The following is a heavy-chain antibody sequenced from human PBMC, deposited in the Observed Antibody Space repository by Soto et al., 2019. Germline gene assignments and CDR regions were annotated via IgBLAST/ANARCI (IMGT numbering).Heavy chain of an antibody. V-gene: IGHV4-59*01. Sequence: SETLSLTCTVSGGSISSYDWSWIRQPPGKGLEWIGYISYSGSTDYNPSLKSRVTILVDTTKNQFSLKLSSVTAADTAVYYCARVGGYPFGAFDIWGQGTMVTVSS. CDR2: ISYSGST. D-gene: IGHD5-12*01. J-gene: IGHJ3*02. CDR3: ARVGGYPFGAFDI. CDR1: GGSISSYD.